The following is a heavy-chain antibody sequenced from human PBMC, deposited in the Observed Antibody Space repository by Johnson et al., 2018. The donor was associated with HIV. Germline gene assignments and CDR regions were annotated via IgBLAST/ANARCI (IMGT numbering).Heavy chain of an antibody. Sequence: VQLVESGGGLVQPGGSLRLSCAASGFTFDDHGMSWVRQAPGKGLEWVSGINWNGGSTGYADSVKGRFTISRDNAKNSLYLQMNSLRAEYTALYYCARAIEVVVYAIRGRAFDIWGQGTMVTVSS. CDR2: INWNGGST. CDR1: GFTFDDHG. CDR3: ARAIEVVVYAIRGRAFDI. D-gene: IGHD2-8*02. V-gene: IGHV3-20*04. J-gene: IGHJ3*02.